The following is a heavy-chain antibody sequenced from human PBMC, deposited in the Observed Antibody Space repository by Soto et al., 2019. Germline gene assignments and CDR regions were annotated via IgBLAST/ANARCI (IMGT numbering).Heavy chain of an antibody. CDR2: ISAHNGNT. D-gene: IGHD3-10*01. CDR3: ARGRDGEY. CDR1: GYAFTTYG. Sequence: QVHLVQSGAEVKKPGASVKVSCQGSGYAFTTYGITWVRQAPGQGLEWMGWISAHNGNTNYAQKLQGRVTVTRDTSTSTAYTELRSLRYDDTAVYYCARGRDGEYWGQGALVTVSS. V-gene: IGHV1-18*01. J-gene: IGHJ4*02.